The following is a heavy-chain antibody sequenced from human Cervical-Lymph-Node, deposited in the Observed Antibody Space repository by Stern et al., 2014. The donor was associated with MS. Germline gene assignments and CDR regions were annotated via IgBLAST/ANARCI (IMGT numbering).Heavy chain of an antibody. V-gene: IGHV1-8*01. Sequence: QLVQSGAEVKKPGASVKVSCKASGYTFTSYDINWVRQGPGPGLEWMGWMNPYSGNAVYAQKFQGRVTMTRDTSTSTAYLELTSLRSEDTAVFYCARGRELLSLDYWGQGTLVTVSS. J-gene: IGHJ4*02. D-gene: IGHD1-26*01. CDR1: GYTFTSYD. CDR3: ARGRELLSLDY. CDR2: MNPYSGNA.